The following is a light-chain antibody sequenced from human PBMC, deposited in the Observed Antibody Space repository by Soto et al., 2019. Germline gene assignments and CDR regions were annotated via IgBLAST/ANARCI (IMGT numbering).Light chain of an antibody. V-gene: IGLV2-23*02. CDR1: SSDVGSYNL. J-gene: IGLJ1*01. Sequence: QSALTQPASVSGSPGQSIPISCTGTSSDVGSYNLVSWYQQHPGEAPKLMIYEVSKRPSGVSNRFSGSKSGNTASLTIFGLQAEDEADYYCCSYAGSSTYYVFGTGTKVTVL. CDR2: EVS. CDR3: CSYAGSSTYYV.